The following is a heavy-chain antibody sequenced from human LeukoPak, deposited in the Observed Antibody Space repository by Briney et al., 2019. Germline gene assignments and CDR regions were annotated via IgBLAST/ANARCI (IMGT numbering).Heavy chain of an antibody. CDR1: EYTFTGYY. J-gene: IGHJ4*02. CDR2: INPNSGGT. D-gene: IGHD1-14*01. Sequence: ASVKVSCKASEYTFTGYYIHWVRQAPGQGLEWMGWINPNSGGTNYAQKFQGRVTMTRDTSISTAYMELSRLRSDDTAVYYCARGIRASRSTPKSYLDYWGQGTLVTVSS. CDR3: ARGIRASRSTPKSYLDY. V-gene: IGHV1-2*02.